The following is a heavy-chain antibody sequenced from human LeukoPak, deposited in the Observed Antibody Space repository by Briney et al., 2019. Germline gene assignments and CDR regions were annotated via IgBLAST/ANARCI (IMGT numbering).Heavy chain of an antibody. CDR3: ARRAPSHDFDD. V-gene: IGHV3-21*06. J-gene: IGHJ4*02. CDR2: ISTDSGNM. Sequence: GGSLRLSCAASGFTFSSYSMNWVRQAPGNGLEWVSAISTDSGNMYYADSVKGRFTISRDNAKNSLYLQMNSLRVEDTAVYYCARRAPSHDFDDWGQGTLVTVSS. CDR1: GFTFSSYS.